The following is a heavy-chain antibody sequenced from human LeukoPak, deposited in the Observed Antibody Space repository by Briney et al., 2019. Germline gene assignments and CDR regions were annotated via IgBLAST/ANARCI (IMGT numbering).Heavy chain of an antibody. D-gene: IGHD2-21*02. Sequence: PSETLSLTCTASGGSISTTTYYWDWIRQPAGKGLEWIGRIYTTGSTNYSPSLKSRVTISLDTSRNQFSLKLSSVTAADTAVYFCVREKLGDGWFDPWGQGTLVTVSS. CDR1: GGSISTTTYY. CDR2: IYTTGST. V-gene: IGHV4-61*02. J-gene: IGHJ5*02. CDR3: VREKLGDGWFDP.